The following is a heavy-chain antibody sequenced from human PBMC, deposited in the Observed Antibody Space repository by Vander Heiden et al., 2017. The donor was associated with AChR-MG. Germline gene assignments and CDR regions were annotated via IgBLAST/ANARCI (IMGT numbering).Heavy chain of an antibody. CDR3: ARGSTYDLYYYYYYMDV. CDR2: IYHSGST. CDR1: GYSISRGYY. V-gene: IGHV4-38-2*01. J-gene: IGHJ6*03. Sequence: QVQLQESGPGLVKPSETLSLTCAFSGYSISRGYYWGWIRQPPGKGLEWIGSIYHSGSTYYNPSLKSRVTISVDTSKNQFSLKLSSVTAADTAVYYCARGSTYDLYYYYYYMDVWGKGTTVTVSS. D-gene: IGHD1-1*01.